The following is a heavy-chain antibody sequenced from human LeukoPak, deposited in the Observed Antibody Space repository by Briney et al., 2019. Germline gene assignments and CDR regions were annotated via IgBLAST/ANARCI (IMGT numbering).Heavy chain of an antibody. CDR3: AKEEGSGIFFSYFDY. CDR1: GFTFSSYG. D-gene: IGHD3-10*01. Sequence: GGSLRLSCAASGFTFSSYGMHWVRQAPGKGLEWVAFIRYDGSNKYYADSVKGRFTISRGNSKNTLYLQMNSLRAEDTAVYYCAKEEGSGIFFSYFDYWGQGTLVTVSS. CDR2: IRYDGSNK. J-gene: IGHJ4*02. V-gene: IGHV3-30*02.